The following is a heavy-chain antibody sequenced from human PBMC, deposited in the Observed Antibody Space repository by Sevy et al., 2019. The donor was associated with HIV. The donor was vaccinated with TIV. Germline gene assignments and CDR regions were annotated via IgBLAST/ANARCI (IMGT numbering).Heavy chain of an antibody. Sequence: GGSLRLSCTASGFTFGDYAMSWVRQAPGKGLEWVGFIRSKAYGGTTEYAASVKGRFTISRDDSKSIAYLQMNSLKTEDTAVYYCTRFGGRGGHDYWGQGTLVTVSS. V-gene: IGHV3-49*04. J-gene: IGHJ4*02. CDR2: IRSKAYGGTT. D-gene: IGHD3-16*01. CDR1: GFTFGDYA. CDR3: TRFGGRGGHDY.